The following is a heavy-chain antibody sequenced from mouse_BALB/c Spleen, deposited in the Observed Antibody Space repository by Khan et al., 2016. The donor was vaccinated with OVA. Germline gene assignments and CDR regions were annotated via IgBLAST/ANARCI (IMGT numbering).Heavy chain of an antibody. CDR3: ATADFDGYDVDY. J-gene: IGHJ2*01. D-gene: IGHD2-2*01. V-gene: IGHV5-17*02. CDR2: ISGDSSNI. Sequence: EVMLVESGGGLVQPGGSRKLSCAASGFTFSTYGMHWVRQAPEKGLEWVAYISGDSSNIYYADTVKGRFTFSRDNPKNTLFLQRTSRMSEDTASEYCATADFDGYDVDYWGPGTTLTVSA. CDR1: GFTFSTYG.